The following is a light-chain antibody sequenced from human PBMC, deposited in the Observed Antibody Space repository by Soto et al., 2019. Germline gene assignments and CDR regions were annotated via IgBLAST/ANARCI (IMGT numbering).Light chain of an antibody. Sequence: QSALTQPHSVSGSPGQSVTISCTGTSSDVGGYDRVSWYQQHPGKAPKLMIYDVTKRPSGVPDHFSGSKSGNTASLTISGLQAEDDAYYYCCSYAGGPRVFGTGTKLTVL. CDR2: DVT. CDR1: SSDVGGYDR. CDR3: CSYAGGPRV. J-gene: IGLJ1*01. V-gene: IGLV2-11*01.